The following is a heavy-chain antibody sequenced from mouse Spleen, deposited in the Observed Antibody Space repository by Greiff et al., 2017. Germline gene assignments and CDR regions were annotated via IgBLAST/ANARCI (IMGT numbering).Heavy chain of an antibody. CDR1: GFTFSSYA. V-gene: IGHV5-9*04. Sequence: EVKLVESGGGLVKLGGSLKLSCAASGFTFSSYAMSWVRQTPEKRLEWVATISSGGGNTYYPDSVKGRFTISRDNAKNTLYLQMSSLKSEDTAMYYCARRDYDEAMDYWGQGTSVTVSS. D-gene: IGHD2-4*01. J-gene: IGHJ4*01. CDR3: ARRDYDEAMDY. CDR2: ISSGGGNT.